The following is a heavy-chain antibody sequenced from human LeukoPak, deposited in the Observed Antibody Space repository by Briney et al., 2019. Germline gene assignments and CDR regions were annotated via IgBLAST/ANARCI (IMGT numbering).Heavy chain of an antibody. D-gene: IGHD3-9*01. J-gene: IGHJ4*02. CDR2: INHSGST. CDR3: ARHSWGILTGNFDY. CDR1: GGSFSGYY. Sequence: SETLSLTCAVYGGSFSGYYWSWIRQPPGKGLEWIGEINHSGSTNYNPSLKSRVTISVDTSKNQFSLKLSSVTAADTAVYYRARHSWGILTGNFDYWGQRTLVTVSS. V-gene: IGHV4-34*01.